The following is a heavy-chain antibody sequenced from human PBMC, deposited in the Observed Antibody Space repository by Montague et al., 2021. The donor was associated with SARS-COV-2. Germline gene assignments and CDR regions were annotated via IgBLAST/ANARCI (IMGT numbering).Heavy chain of an antibody. CDR3: ARFGSGTLEFDF. V-gene: IGHV4-61*02. D-gene: IGHD1-26*01. J-gene: IGHJ4*02. CDR2: IRATGHT. CDR1: GASISTGIYY. Sequence: TLSLTCTVSGASISTGIYYWSWIRQPAGKGLEWIGRIRATGHTDHNSSLESRVFMSVDTSTNQFSLSLTSVTAADTAVYFCARFGSGTLEFDFWGQGTLVTVSS.